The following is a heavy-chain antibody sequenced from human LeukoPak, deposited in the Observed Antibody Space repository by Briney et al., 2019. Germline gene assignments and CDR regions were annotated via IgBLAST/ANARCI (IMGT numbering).Heavy chain of an antibody. J-gene: IGHJ6*03. CDR2: ISSDGSST. D-gene: IGHD3-3*01. Sequence: GGSLRLSCAASGFTFSSYWMHWVRQAPGKGLVWVSRISSDGSSTSYADSVKGRFTISRDNAKNTLYLQMSSLRAEDTAVYYCASTTIFGVVMPYYYYYMDVWGKGTTVTVSS. CDR3: ASTTIFGVVMPYYYYYMDV. V-gene: IGHV3-74*01. CDR1: GFTFSSYW.